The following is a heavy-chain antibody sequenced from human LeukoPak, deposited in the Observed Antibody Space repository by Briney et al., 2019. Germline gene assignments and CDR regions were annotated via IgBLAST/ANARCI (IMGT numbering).Heavy chain of an antibody. CDR3: ARPNAGPATHGYDS. D-gene: IGHD6-25*01. J-gene: IGHJ4*02. CDR2: ISDRGDT. V-gene: IGHV4-39*01. CDR1: GGSINNRPYY. Sequence: SETLSLTRTVSGGSINNRPYYWAWIRQPPGRGLEWIGSISDRGDTYHNPSLKSRVTISVDTSKNQFSLSVISVTAADTAVYFCARPNAGPATHGYDSWGQGILVTVAS.